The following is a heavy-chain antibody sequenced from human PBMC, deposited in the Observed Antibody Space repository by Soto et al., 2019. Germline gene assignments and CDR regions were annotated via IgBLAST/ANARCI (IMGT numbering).Heavy chain of an antibody. J-gene: IGHJ4*02. V-gene: IGHV3-23*01. CDR1: GVTVSGYL. CDR3: AKGISGYYDSFDY. D-gene: IGHD3-22*01. CDR2: ISGSGSGT. Sequence: SQRLVCAASGVTVSGYLLDVVRKARWKGLEWVSGISGSGSGTYYADCVRGRFTISRDNSKNTLYLQMNGLRAEDTAVYYCAKGISGYYDSFDYWGPGPLGTVSS.